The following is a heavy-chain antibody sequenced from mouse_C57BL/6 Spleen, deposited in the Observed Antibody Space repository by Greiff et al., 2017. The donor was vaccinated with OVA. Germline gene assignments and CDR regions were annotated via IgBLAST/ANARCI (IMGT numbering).Heavy chain of an antibody. D-gene: IGHD2-4*01. CDR2: IYPSDSET. V-gene: IGHV1-61*01. CDR1: GYTFTSYW. J-gene: IGHJ4*01. CDR3: ARRDYDWAMDY. Sequence: VQLQQPGAELVRPGSSVKLSCKASGYTFTSYWMDWVKQRPGQGLEWIGNIYPSDSETHYNQKFKDKATLTVDKSSSTAYMQLSSLTSEDSAVYYCARRDYDWAMDYWGQGTSVTVSS.